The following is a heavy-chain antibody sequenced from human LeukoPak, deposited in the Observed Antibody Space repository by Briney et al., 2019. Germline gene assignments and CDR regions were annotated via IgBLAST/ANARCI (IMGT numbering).Heavy chain of an antibody. V-gene: IGHV1-2*02. Sequence: ASVKVSCKASGYTFTGYYMHWVRQAPGQGLEWMGWINPNSGGTNYAQKFQGRLTMTRDMSISTAYMELSRLRSDDTAVYYCARGWADTTNWYNCFDPWGQGTLVIVSS. CDR2: INPNSGGT. J-gene: IGHJ5*02. CDR3: ARGWADTTNWYNCFDP. CDR1: GYTFTGYY. D-gene: IGHD7-27*01.